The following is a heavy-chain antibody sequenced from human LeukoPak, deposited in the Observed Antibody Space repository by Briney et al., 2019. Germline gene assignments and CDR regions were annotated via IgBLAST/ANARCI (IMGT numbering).Heavy chain of an antibody. D-gene: IGHD2-2*01. V-gene: IGHV3-30*02. CDR3: AKVHCSSTSCLYYYYYMDV. Sequence: PGGSLRLSCAASGFTFSSYGMHWVRQAPGKGLEWVAFIRYDGSNKYYADSVKGRFTISRDNSKNTLYLQMNSLRAEDTAVYYCAKVHCSSTSCLYYYYYMDVWGKGTTVTISS. CDR1: GFTFSSYG. CDR2: IRYDGSNK. J-gene: IGHJ6*03.